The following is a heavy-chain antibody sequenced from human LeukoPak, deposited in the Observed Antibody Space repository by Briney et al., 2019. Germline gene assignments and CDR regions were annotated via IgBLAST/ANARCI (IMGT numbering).Heavy chain of an antibody. J-gene: IGHJ4*02. CDR3: AKGGSGYSGYDSYFDY. CDR2: ISGSGGST. V-gene: IGHV3-23*01. Sequence: PGGSLRLSCAVSGFTFSDNWMSWVRQAPGKGLEWVSAISGSGGSTYYADSVKGRFTISRDNSKNTLYLQMNSLRAEDTAVYYCAKGGSGYSGYDSYFDYWGQGTLVTVSS. D-gene: IGHD5-12*01. CDR1: GFTFSDNW.